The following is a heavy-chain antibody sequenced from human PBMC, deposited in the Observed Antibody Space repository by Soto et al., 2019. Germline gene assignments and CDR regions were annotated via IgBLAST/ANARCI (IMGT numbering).Heavy chain of an antibody. V-gene: IGHV1-3*01. Sequence: QVQLVQSGAEVKKPGASVKVSCKASGYTFTSYAMHWVRQAPGQRLEWMGWINAGNGNTKYSQKFQGRVTITGDTSASTAYMELSSLRSEDTAVYYCAREAYGKLSAFDIWGQGTMVTVSS. CDR1: GYTFTSYA. CDR3: AREAYGKLSAFDI. D-gene: IGHD4-17*01. CDR2: INAGNGNT. J-gene: IGHJ3*02.